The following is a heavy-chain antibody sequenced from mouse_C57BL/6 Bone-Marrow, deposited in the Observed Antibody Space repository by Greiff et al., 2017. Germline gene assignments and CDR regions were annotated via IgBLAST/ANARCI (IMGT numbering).Heavy chain of an antibody. Sequence: VQLQQSGPVLVKPGPSVKISCKASGFTFTDYYMHWVKQSHGKSLEWIGLVYPYNGGTSYNQKFKGKATLTVDTSSSTAYMELNSLTSEDSAVSFCAREGGYDVYPYYFDYWGDGTTLSVSS. V-gene: IGHV1-36*01. J-gene: IGHJ2*01. CDR3: AREGGYDVYPYYFDY. CDR1: GFTFTDYY. CDR2: VYPYNGGT. D-gene: IGHD2-3*01.